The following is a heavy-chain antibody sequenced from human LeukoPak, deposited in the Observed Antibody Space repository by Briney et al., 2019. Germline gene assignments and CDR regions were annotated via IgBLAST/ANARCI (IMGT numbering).Heavy chain of an antibody. CDR3: ARVAYYDYVWGSYRSNGSYYFDY. CDR1: GYSISSGYY. CDR2: IYHSGST. J-gene: IGHJ4*02. D-gene: IGHD3-16*02. V-gene: IGHV4-38-2*02. Sequence: PSETLSLICTVSGYSISSGYYWGWIRQPPGKGLEWIGSIYHSGSTYYNPSLKSRVTISVDTSKNQFSLKLSSVTAADTAVYYCARVAYYDYVWGSYRSNGSYYFDYWGQGTLVTVSS.